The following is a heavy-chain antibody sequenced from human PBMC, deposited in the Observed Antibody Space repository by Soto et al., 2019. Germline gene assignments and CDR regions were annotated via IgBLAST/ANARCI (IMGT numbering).Heavy chain of an antibody. CDR2: ISGSGGST. Sequence: GEALKISCAASGFTFSSYAMSWGRQAPGKGLEWVSAISGSGGSTYYADSGKGRITISRDNSKNTLYLKRIRFRAEDMAFYSCAKIRKGTAFDFWGQGTMVTVSS. CDR1: GFTFSSYA. CDR3: AKIRKGTAFDF. J-gene: IGHJ3*01. V-gene: IGHV3-23*01.